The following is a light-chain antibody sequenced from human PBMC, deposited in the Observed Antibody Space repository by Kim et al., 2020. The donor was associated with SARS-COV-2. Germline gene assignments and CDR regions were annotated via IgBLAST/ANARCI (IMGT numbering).Light chain of an antibody. J-gene: IGKJ1*01. Sequence: DIQMTQSPSTLSASVGDRGTITCRASQSISSWLAWYQQKPGKAPKLLIYKASSLESGVPSRFSGSGSGTEFTLTISSLQPDDFATYYCQQYNSYLWTFGQGTKVDIK. V-gene: IGKV1-5*03. CDR1: QSISSW. CDR3: QQYNSYLWT. CDR2: KAS.